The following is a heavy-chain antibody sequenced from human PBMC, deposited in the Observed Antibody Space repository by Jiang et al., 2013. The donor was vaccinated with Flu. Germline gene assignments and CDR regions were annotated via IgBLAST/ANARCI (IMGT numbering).Heavy chain of an antibody. D-gene: IGHD6-19*01. Sequence: VQLLESGGGLVQPGGSLRLSCAASGFNFNGYNMNWVRRAPGKGLEWVSYISSSSITLSYAESVKGRSTISRDNAKKSLYLQMDSLTAEDTAIYYCAREGPQWLGPGHLDSWGQGALVTVSS. CDR3: AREGPQWLGPGHLDS. J-gene: IGHJ4*02. CDR2: ISSSSITL. V-gene: IGHV3-48*01. CDR1: GFNFNGYN.